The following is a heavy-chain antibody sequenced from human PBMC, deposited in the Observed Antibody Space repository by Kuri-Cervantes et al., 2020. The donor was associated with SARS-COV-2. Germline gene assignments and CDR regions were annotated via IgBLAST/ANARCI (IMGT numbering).Heavy chain of an antibody. D-gene: IGHD4-17*01. CDR1: GESFSGYY. Sequence: SETLSLTCVFYGESFSGYYWNWIRQSPGKGLEWIGEINHRGSTNYNPSLKSRVTISVDTSSKQFSLNLSSVTAADTAVYYCARAYGFLRYIYYMDVWGRGTTVTVSS. CDR2: INHRGST. J-gene: IGHJ6*03. CDR3: ARAYGFLRYIYYMDV. V-gene: IGHV4-34*01.